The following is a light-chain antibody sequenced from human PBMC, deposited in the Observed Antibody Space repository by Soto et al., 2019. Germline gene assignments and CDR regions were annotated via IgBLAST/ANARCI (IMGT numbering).Light chain of an antibody. CDR2: KAS. J-gene: IGKJ4*01. V-gene: IGKV1-5*03. CDR1: QSISSW. CDR3: QQYSIYSPP. Sequence: DIQMTQSPSTLSASVGDRVTITCRASQSISSWLAWYQQKPGKAPKLLIYKASSLESGVPSNFSGRGSGTEFTLIISSLQPDDSATYYFQQYSIYSPPVGGGTKVEIK.